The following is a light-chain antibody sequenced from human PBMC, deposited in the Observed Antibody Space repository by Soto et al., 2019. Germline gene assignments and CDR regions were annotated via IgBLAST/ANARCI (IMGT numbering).Light chain of an antibody. CDR1: QSVSNNY. J-gene: IGKJ2*01. Sequence: EIVLTHSPGTQSLSPGERATLSCRASQSVSNNYLAWYQQKPGQAPRLLIYGASSRATGIPDSFSGDGSGTGFTLTISRLEPEVFAVYYCQQYGSSPYTFGQGTK. CDR2: GAS. CDR3: QQYGSSPYT. V-gene: IGKV3-20*01.